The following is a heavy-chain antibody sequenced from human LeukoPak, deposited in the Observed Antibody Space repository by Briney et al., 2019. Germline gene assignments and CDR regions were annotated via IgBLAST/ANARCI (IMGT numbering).Heavy chain of an antibody. CDR1: GFTFSNYA. V-gene: IGHV3-23*01. J-gene: IGHJ4*02. CDR2: ISANGDTT. Sequence: PGGSLRLSCAASGFTFSNYAMNWVRQAPGKGLEWVSGISANGDTTYYVDSVRGRFTISRDNSKNSVFLQMNSLRDADTAVYYCVKDFWPARDGGGHYSPFEYWGEGTLVTVSS. CDR3: VKDFWPARDGGGHYSPFEY. D-gene: IGHD3-22*01.